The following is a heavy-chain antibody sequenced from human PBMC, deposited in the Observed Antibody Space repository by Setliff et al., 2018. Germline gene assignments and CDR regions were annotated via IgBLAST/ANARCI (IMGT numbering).Heavy chain of an antibody. CDR1: GFSLSTSGMC. D-gene: IGHD6-25*01. CDR2: IDWDDDK. V-gene: IGHV2-70*17. J-gene: IGHJ4*02. Sequence: ESGPTLVNPTHTLTLTCTFSGFSLSTSGMCVSWIRQPPGKALEWLGRIDWDDDKFYSTSLKTRLTISKDTSKNQMVLTMTNMDAVDTATYYCARTSGASTYVDYWGQGTLVTVSS. CDR3: ARTSGASTYVDY.